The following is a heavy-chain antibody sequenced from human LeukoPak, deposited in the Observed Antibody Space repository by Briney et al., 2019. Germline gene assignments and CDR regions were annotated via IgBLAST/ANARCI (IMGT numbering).Heavy chain of an antibody. CDR3: ARDIGNSGFNLDY. J-gene: IGHJ4*02. CDR2: IWHDGGRK. Sequence: GGSLRLSCAASGFTVSDDYMSWVRQAPGKGLEWVSVIWHDGGRKEYADSVRGRFTIPRDNSNLYLQMNSLRAEDTAIYYCARDIGNSGFNLDYWGQGTPVTVSS. V-gene: IGHV3-33*08. CDR1: GFTVSDDY. D-gene: IGHD5-12*01.